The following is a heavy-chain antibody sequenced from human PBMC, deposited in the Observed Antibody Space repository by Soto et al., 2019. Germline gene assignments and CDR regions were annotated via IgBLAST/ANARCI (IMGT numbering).Heavy chain of an antibody. CDR3: ARDVAMPTGLGLGY. CDR2: ISNDGTKK. J-gene: IGHJ4*02. CDR1: GFAFTNYG. D-gene: IGHD4-4*01. V-gene: IGHV3-30*03. Sequence: GGSLRLSCAASGFAFTNYGFHWVRQAPGKGLEWVAHISNDGTKKFYADSVKGRFTISRDNSETTVYLHLTSLRPDDTALFYCARDVAMPTGLGLGYWGQGTLVTVSS.